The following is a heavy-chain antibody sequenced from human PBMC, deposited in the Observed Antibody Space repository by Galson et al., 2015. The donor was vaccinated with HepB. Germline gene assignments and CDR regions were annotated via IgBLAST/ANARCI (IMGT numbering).Heavy chain of an antibody. CDR3: AKDRELLVSNQLDF. V-gene: IGHV3-23*01. Sequence: SLRLSCAASGFTFSSYATSWVRQAPGKGLEWVSTISGSGGTTYYADSVKGRFSISRDYSKNTLYLQMNSLRAEDTAVYYCAKDRELLVSNQLDFWGRGTLVTVSS. J-gene: IGHJ4*02. CDR2: ISGSGGTT. D-gene: IGHD1-26*01. CDR1: GFTFSSYA.